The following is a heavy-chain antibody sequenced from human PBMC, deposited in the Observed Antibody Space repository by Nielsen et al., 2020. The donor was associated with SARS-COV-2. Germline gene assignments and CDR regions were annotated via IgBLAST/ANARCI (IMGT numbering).Heavy chain of an antibody. J-gene: IGHJ4*02. CDR2: ITGSGGRT. D-gene: IGHD6-25*01. V-gene: IGHV3-23*01. Sequence: GKSLKISCAASGFMFSTYAMSWVRQAPGKGLEWVSGITGSGGRTHSADSVEGRFTISRDNSKNTLYLQMNSLRAEDTAVYYCAKAFRSSDWVRAATDFWGQGTLVTVSS. CDR1: GFMFSTYA. CDR3: AKAFRSSDWVRAATDF.